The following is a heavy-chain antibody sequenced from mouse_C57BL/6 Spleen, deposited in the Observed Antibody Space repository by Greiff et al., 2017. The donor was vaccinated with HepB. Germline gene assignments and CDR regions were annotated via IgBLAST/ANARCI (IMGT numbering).Heavy chain of an antibody. V-gene: IGHV2-2*01. D-gene: IGHD2-4*01. J-gene: IGHJ4*01. CDR2: IWSGGST. CDR1: GFSLTSYG. Sequence: VQLQQSGPGLVQPSQSLSITCTVSGFSLTSYGVHWVRQSPGKGLEWLGVIWSGGSTDYNAAFISRLSISKDNSKSQVFFKMNSLQADDTAIYYCARKGDDYDGDYYAMDYWGQGTSVTVSS. CDR3: ARKGDDYDGDYYAMDY.